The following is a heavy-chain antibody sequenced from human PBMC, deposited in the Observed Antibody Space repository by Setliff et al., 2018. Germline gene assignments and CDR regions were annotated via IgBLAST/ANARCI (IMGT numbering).Heavy chain of an antibody. D-gene: IGHD5-18*01. Sequence: GGSLRLSCAASGFTLRNSGMHWVRQAPGRGLEWVTFISYDGFKIYYAESVKGRFTMSRDSSTNTLYLQMNSLRGEDTAVYYCAKDLSSNTAASYFFDLWGQGTQVTVSS. V-gene: IGHV3-30*18. J-gene: IGHJ4*02. CDR2: ISYDGFKI. CDR1: GFTLRNSG. CDR3: AKDLSSNTAASYFFDL.